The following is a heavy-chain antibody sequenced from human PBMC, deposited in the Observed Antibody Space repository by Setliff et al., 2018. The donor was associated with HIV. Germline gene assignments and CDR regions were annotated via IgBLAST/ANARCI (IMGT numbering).Heavy chain of an antibody. CDR1: GVSISGHF. J-gene: IGHJ4*02. Sequence: PSETFLTCFVSGVSISGHFWGWIRQPPGKGLEWIGYIYTSGTTEYNPSLDSRVTISVDTPRDQFSLNLRSVTAADTALYFCARLIHTGLLYFDYWGLGMLVTVSS. CDR2: IYTSGTT. V-gene: IGHV4-4*09. CDR3: ARLIHTGLLYFDY. D-gene: IGHD2-8*02.